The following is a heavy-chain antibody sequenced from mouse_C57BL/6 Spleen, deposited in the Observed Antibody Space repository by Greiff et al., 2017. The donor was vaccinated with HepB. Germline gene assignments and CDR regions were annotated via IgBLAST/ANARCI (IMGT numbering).Heavy chain of an antibody. Sequence: VQLQQPGAELVRPGTSVKLSCKASGYTFTSYWMHWVKQRPGQGLEWIGVIDPSDSYTNYNQKFKGKATLTVDTSSSTAYMQLSSLTSEDSAVYYCARGGDYGHFAYWGQGTLVTVSA. J-gene: IGHJ3*01. V-gene: IGHV1-59*01. CDR2: IDPSDSYT. D-gene: IGHD1-1*01. CDR3: ARGGDYGHFAY. CDR1: GYTFTSYW.